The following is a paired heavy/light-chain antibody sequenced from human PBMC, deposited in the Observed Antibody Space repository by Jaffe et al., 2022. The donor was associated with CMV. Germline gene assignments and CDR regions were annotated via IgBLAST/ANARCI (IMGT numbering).Light chain of an antibody. CDR1: SGSIASNY. CDR3: QSYDSSNQEV. CDR2: EDN. V-gene: IGLV6-57*04. Sequence: NFMLTQPHSVSESPGKTVTISCTRSSGSIASNYVQWYQQRPGSAPTTVIYEDNQRPSGVPDRFSGSIDSSSNSASLTISGLKTEDEADYYCQSYDSSNQEVFGGGTKLTVL. J-gene: IGLJ2*01.
Heavy chain of an antibody. J-gene: IGHJ6*03. D-gene: IGHD3-10*01. CDR1: GGSISSSSYY. CDR3: ARRITMVRGVPREYYYYYYMDV. CDR2: IYYSGST. V-gene: IGHV4-39*01. Sequence: QLQLQESGPGLVKPSETLSLTCTVSGGSISSSSYYWGWIRQPPGKGLEWIGSIYYSGSTYYNPSLKSRVTISVDTSKNQFSLKLSSVTAADTAVYYCARRITMVRGVPREYYYYYYMDVWGKGTTVTVSS.